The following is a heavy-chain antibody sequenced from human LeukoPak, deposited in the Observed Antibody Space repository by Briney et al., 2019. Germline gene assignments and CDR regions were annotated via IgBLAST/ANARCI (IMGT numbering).Heavy chain of an antibody. J-gene: IGHJ4*02. CDR2: IYYRGST. D-gene: IGHD6-19*01. CDR1: GGSISSSSYY. V-gene: IGHV4-39*01. Sequence: TPSETLSLTCTVSGGSISSSSYYWGWIRQPPGKGLQWIGTIYYRGSTYYNPSLESRVTISVDTSKNQFSLKLSSVTAADTAVYYCARGERYSSGWYGEYYFDYWGQGTLVTVSS. CDR3: ARGERYSSGWYGEYYFDY.